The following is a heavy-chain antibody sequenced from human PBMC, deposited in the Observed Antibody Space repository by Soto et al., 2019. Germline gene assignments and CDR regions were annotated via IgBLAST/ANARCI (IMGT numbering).Heavy chain of an antibody. Sequence: SESLSLTCAVSGAPISSGGYCWSWFRQPPGKGLEWIGYTYHSGSTYYNPSLKSRVIIIENRSKNQFSLKLSSVTAADTAVYYGAGAAYGSGNFDYWGQGRLVTVYS. CDR3: AGAAYGSGNFDY. V-gene: IGHV4-30-2*01. CDR2: TYHSGST. D-gene: IGHD3-10*01. J-gene: IGHJ4*02. CDR1: GAPISSGGYC.